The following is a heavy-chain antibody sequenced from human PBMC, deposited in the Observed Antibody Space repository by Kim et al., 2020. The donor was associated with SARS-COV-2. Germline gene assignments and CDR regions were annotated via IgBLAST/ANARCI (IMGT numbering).Heavy chain of an antibody. CDR1: GYTFTSYA. V-gene: IGHV7-4-1*02. J-gene: IGHJ4*02. Sequence: ASVKVSCKASGYTFTSYAMNWVRQAPGQGLEWMGWINTNTGNPTYAQGFTGRFVFSLDTSVSTAYLQISSLKAEDTAVYYCARGSGLIRYFRVVAAPGDYWGQGTLVTVSS. CDR3: ARGSGLIRYFRVVAAPGDY. D-gene: IGHD2-15*01. CDR2: INTNTGNP.